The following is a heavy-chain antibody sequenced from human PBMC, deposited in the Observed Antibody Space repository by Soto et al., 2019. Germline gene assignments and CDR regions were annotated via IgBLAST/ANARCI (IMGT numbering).Heavy chain of an antibody. J-gene: IGHJ4*02. CDR2: INPSGGST. D-gene: IGHD4-17*01. CDR3: TRDLQSDYDF. V-gene: IGHV1-46*03. CDR1: GYTFTSFX. Sequence: QVQLLQSGAEVKKPGASVKVSCKASGYTFTSFXMHWVRQAPGQGLEWMGIINPSGGSTNYAQKFQGRVTMTRDTSTSTVYMELSSLRSEDTAVYYCTRDLQSDYDFWGQGTLVTVSS.